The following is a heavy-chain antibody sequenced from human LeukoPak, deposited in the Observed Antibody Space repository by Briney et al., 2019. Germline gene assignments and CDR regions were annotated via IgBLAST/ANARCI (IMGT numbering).Heavy chain of an antibody. D-gene: IGHD3-16*01. CDR2: VCYNGTT. CDR1: GDSISSYF. Sequence: PSETLSLTCSVPGDSISSYFWAWIRQPPGKGLEWIGYVCYNGTTNYNPSLRNRVAISIDTSKNQFSLKLNSATAADTAVYYCATSGGFNSPRHYWGQGTLVTVSS. V-gene: IGHV4-59*01. CDR3: ATSGGFNSPRHY. J-gene: IGHJ4*02.